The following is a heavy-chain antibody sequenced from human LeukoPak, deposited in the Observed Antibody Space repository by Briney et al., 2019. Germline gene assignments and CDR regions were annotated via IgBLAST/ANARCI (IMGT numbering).Heavy chain of an antibody. CDR2: INPVTGST. Sequence: ASVKVSCKTSGYTFTGYYLHWVRQAPGQGLEWMGWINPVTGSTKYAQKFYAKITMTRDTSISTAFLEVTSLKSDDTAVYYCARVARSTNHLHFDYWGQGTLVTVSS. J-gene: IGHJ4*02. CDR1: GYTFTGYY. V-gene: IGHV1-2*02. CDR3: ARVARSTNHLHFDY. D-gene: IGHD4-17*01.